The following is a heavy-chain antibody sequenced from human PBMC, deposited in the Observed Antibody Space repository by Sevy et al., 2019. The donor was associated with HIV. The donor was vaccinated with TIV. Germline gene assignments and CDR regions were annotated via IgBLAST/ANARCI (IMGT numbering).Heavy chain of an antibody. CDR3: ARAPSGSQGPGQYFHH. Sequence: ASVKVSCKASGYTFTRYHITWVRQAPGQGLEWMGWITAYNGNTNYAQRLQGRVTMTTDTSTSTAYMELRSLRSGDTAVYYCARAPSGSQGPGQYFHHWGQGTLVTVSS. D-gene: IGHD1-26*01. CDR2: ITAYNGNT. CDR1: GYTFTRYH. J-gene: IGHJ1*01. V-gene: IGHV1-18*01.